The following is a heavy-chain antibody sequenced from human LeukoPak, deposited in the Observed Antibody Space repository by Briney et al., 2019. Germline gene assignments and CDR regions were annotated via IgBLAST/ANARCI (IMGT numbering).Heavy chain of an antibody. J-gene: IGHJ4*02. V-gene: IGHV3-23*01. D-gene: IGHD3-22*01. Sequence: GGSLRLSCAASGFTFSSYAMSWVRQAPGKGLEWVSVISGSGGGTYYADSVKGRFTISRDNSKNTLYLQMNSLRAEDTAVYYCANRRSYYDSSGYDYWGQGTLVTVSS. CDR3: ANRRSYYDSSGYDY. CDR2: ISGSGGGT. CDR1: GFTFSSYA.